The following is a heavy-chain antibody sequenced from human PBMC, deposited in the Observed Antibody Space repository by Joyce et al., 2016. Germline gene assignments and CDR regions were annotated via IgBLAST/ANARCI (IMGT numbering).Heavy chain of an antibody. J-gene: IGHJ4*02. V-gene: IGHV3-30-3*01. CDR1: GFTFSNYA. Sequence: VQLVESGGGVVQPGRTLRLSCACSGFTFSNYAIHWVRLAPAKGLKWVAAISNDAYFRSYIDSVKVRFTISSDDYKDSVYLQMYSLRPDEPAVYYCAREFFVWGQGTLVTVSS. CDR3: AREFFV. CDR2: ISNDAYFR.